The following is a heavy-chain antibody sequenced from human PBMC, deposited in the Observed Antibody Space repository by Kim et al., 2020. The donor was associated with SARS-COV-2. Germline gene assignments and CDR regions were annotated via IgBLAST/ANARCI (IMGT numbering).Heavy chain of an antibody. D-gene: IGHD3-9*01. CDR3: ASHILTGYDYSPHWYFDL. Sequence: SETLSLTCTVSGGSISSSSYYWGWIRQPPGKGLEWIGSIYYSGSTYYNPSLKSRVTTSVDTSKNQFSLKLSSGTAADTAVYYCASHILTGYDYSPHWYFDLWGRGTLVTVSS. CDR2: IYYSGST. V-gene: IGHV4-39*07. J-gene: IGHJ2*01. CDR1: GGSISSSSYY.